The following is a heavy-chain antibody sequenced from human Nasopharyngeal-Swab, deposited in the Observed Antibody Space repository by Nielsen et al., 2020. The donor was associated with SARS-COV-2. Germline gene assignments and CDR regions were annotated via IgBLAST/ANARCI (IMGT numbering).Heavy chain of an antibody. CDR1: GFTFSSYA. V-gene: IGHV3-23*01. CDR2: ISGSGGST. D-gene: IGHD6-19*01. J-gene: IGHJ6*02. CDR3: AKGMGGVIAVAGVISGMDV. Sequence: GESLKISCAASGFTFSSYAMSWVRQAPGKGLEWVSAISGSGGSTYYADSVKGRFTISRDNSKNTLYLQMNSLRADDTAVYYCAKGMGGVIAVAGVISGMDVWGQGTTVTVSS.